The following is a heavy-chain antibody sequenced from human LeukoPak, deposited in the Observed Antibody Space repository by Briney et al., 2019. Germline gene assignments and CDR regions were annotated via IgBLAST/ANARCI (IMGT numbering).Heavy chain of an antibody. CDR3: ARAPITSPFYFDY. J-gene: IGHJ4*02. V-gene: IGHV3-20*04. CDR2: INWSGGST. CDR1: GFAFDEHG. D-gene: IGHD2-2*01. Sequence: GGSLRLSCTASGFAFDEHGMSWVLQVPGKGLEWVSGINWSGGSTGYADPLRGRFTISRDNAKNSLYLQMDSLRAEDTALYYCARAPITSPFYFDYWGQGTLVTVSS.